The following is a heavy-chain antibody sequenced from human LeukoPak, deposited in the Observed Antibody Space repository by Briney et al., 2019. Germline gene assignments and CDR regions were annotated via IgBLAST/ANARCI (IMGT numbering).Heavy chain of an antibody. J-gene: IGHJ2*01. Sequence: SETLSLTCTVSGGSISSYYWSWIRQPPGKGLEWIGYIYYSGSTNYNPSLKSRVTISVDTSKNQFSLKLSSVTAADTAVYYCARAALRGPTTESWYFDLWGRGTLVTVSS. CDR1: GGSISSYY. V-gene: IGHV4-59*01. D-gene: IGHD4-17*01. CDR3: ARAALRGPTTESWYFDL. CDR2: IYYSGST.